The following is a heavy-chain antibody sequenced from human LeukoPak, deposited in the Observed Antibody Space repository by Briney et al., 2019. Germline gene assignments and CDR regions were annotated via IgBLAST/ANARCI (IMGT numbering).Heavy chain of an antibody. V-gene: IGHV1-69*01. CDR2: IIPIFGTA. J-gene: IGHJ4*02. Sequence: GSSVKVSCKASGGTFSSYAISWVRQAPGQGLEWMGGIIPIFGTANYAQKFQGRVTITADESTSTAYMELSSLRSEDTAIYYCASPVKYYDTWSGYPPFDYWGQGTLATVSS. D-gene: IGHD3-3*01. CDR1: GGTFSSYA. CDR3: ASPVKYYDTWSGYPPFDY.